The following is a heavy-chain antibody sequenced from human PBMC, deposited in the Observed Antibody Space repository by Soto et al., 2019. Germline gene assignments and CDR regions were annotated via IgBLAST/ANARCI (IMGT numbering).Heavy chain of an antibody. J-gene: IGHJ5*02. Sequence: QLQLQESGPGLVKPSETLSLTCTVSGGSISSSSYYWGWIRQPPGKGLEWIGSIYYSGSTYYNPSLKSRVTISVDTSKNQFSLKLSSVTAADTAVYYCARRRVRGVIKGTNHNWFDPWGQGTLVTVSS. CDR1: GGSISSSSYY. V-gene: IGHV4-39*01. CDR2: IYYSGST. D-gene: IGHD3-10*01. CDR3: ARRRVRGVIKGTNHNWFDP.